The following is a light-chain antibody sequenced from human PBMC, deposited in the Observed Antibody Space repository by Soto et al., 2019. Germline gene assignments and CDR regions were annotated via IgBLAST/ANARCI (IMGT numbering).Light chain of an antibody. CDR1: SSLVGGYNY. V-gene: IGLV2-14*01. CDR2: DVS. J-gene: IGLJ1*01. CDR3: SSYTRSSSYV. Sequence: SKSAAVASFNKKSITISCTATSSLVGGYNYVSWYRQHPGRATNRMIYDVSNRPSGVSNRFAGPKSGNTASLTISVLQAEDEAYYYCSSYTRSSSYVFGTGTKATVL.